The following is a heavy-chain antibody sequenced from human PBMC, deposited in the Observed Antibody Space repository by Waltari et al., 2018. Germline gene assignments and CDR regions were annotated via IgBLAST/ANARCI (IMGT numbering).Heavy chain of an antibody. CDR3: ARRNYYYGMDV. CDR1: GYSISSVYY. J-gene: IGHJ6*02. Sequence: QVQLQESGPGLVKPSETLSLTCAVSGYSISSVYYWGWIRQPPGKGLEWIGSIYHSGSTYYNPSLKSRVTISVDTSKNQFSLKLSSVTAADTAVYYCARRNYYYGMDVWGQGTTVTVSS. CDR2: IYHSGST. V-gene: IGHV4-38-2*01.